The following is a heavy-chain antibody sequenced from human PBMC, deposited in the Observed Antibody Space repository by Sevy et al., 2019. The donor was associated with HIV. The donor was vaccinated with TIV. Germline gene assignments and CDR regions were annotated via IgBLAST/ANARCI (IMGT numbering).Heavy chain of an antibody. CDR3: ATGIPEWELGGHWFDP. CDR1: GDSVSSNSAA. CDR2: TYYRSKWYN. V-gene: IGHV6-1*01. Sequence: SQTLSLTCAISGDSVSSNSAAWNWIRQSPSRGLEWLGMTYYRSKWYNDYAVSVKSRISINPDTSKNQFSLQLNSVTPEDTAVYYCATGIPEWELGGHWFDPWGQGTLVTVSS. J-gene: IGHJ5*02. D-gene: IGHD1-26*01.